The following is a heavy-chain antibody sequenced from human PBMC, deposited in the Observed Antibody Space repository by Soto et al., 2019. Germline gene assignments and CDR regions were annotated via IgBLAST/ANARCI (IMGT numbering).Heavy chain of an antibody. Sequence: SETLSLTCAVSGYSISTGFNWAWIRQPAGKGLEWIGRIYTDGTTKYNPSLKSRVTLSLDKSKNQFSLRLSSVTAADTAVYYFAREVRGGFTGIFDQWGRGSQVTVSS. CDR2: IYTDGTT. CDR1: GYSISTGFN. V-gene: IGHV4-4*07. J-gene: IGHJ4*02. D-gene: IGHD2-15*01. CDR3: AREVRGGFTGIFDQ.